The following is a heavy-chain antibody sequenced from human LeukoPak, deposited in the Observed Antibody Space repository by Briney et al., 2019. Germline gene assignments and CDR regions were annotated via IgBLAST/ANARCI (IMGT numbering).Heavy chain of an antibody. J-gene: IGHJ4*02. CDR3: ARDQSGDGGNFNFDY. V-gene: IGHV4-59*01. D-gene: IGHD4-23*01. CDR1: VGSISSYY. Sequence: SETLSLTCTVSVGSISSYYWSWIRQPPGKGLEWIGYINHSGSTNYNPSLKSRVTISVDTSNNQFSVTLSYVTAAATAVYYCARDQSGDGGNFNFDYWGQGTLVTVSS. CDR2: INHSGST.